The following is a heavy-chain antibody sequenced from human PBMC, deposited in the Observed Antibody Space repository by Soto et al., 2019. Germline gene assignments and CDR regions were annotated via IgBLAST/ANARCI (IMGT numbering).Heavy chain of an antibody. V-gene: IGHV3-30*18. CDR3: EKDLHQWARLGYDCSGLDF. CDR2: ISYDGSNK. Sequence: PGGSLRLSCAASGFTFSSYGMHGVRQATGKGLEWVAVISYDGSNKYYADSVKGRFTISRDNSKNTLYLQMNSLRAEDTAVYYCEKDLHQWARLGYDCSGLDFWGQGTPVTVSS. D-gene: IGHD2-21*02. CDR1: GFTFSSYG. J-gene: IGHJ4*02.